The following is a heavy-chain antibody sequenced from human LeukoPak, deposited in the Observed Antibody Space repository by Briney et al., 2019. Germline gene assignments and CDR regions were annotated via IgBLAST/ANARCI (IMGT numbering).Heavy chain of an antibody. CDR2: IKQDGSEK. D-gene: IGHD3-22*01. CDR1: GFTFSSYW. J-gene: IGHJ4*02. Sequence: GGSLRLSCAASGFTFSSYWMSRVRQAPGKGLEWVANIKQDGSEKYYVDSVKGRFTISRDNAKNSLYLQMNSLRAEDTAVYYCARDLVVIPFDYWGQGTLVTVSS. V-gene: IGHV3-7*01. CDR3: ARDLVVIPFDY.